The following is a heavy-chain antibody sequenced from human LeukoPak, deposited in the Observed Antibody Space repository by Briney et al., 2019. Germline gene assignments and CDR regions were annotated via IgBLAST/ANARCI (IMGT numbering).Heavy chain of an antibody. V-gene: IGHV3-23*01. CDR3: ARVGFKYSSSAVYFDY. D-gene: IGHD6-6*01. Sequence: PGGSLRLSCAASGFTFSSYAMSWVRQAPGKGLEWVSAISGSGGSTYYADSVKGRFTISRDNSKNTLYLQMNSLRAEDTAVYYCARVGFKYSSSAVYFDYWGQGTLVTVSS. J-gene: IGHJ4*02. CDR1: GFTFSSYA. CDR2: ISGSGGST.